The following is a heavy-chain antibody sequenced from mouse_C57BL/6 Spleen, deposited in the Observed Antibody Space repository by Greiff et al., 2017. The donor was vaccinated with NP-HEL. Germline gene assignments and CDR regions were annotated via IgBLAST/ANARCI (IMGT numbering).Heavy chain of an antibody. J-gene: IGHJ4*01. CDR2: SRNKANDYTT. V-gene: IGHV7-1*01. Sequence: EVKVVESGGGLVQSGRSLRLSCATSGFTFSDFYMEWVRQAPGKGLEWIAASRNKANDYTTEYSASVKGRFIVSRDTSPSILYLQMNALRAEDTAIYYCARDGHYYGSSYGDYAMDYWGQGTSVTVSS. D-gene: IGHD1-1*01. CDR3: ARDGHYYGSSYGDYAMDY. CDR1: GFTFSDFY.